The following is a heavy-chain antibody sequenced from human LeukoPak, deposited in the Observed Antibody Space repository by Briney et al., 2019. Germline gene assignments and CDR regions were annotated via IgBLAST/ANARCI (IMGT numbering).Heavy chain of an antibody. D-gene: IGHD3-10*01. Sequence: ASVKVSCKASGYTFTSYGISWVRQAPGQGLEWMGWISAYNGNTNYAQKLQGRVTMTTDTSTSTAYMELRSLRSDDTAVYYCASPVNYYGSGSYYNPLGFDYWGQGTLVTVSS. V-gene: IGHV1-18*04. CDR3: ASPVNYYGSGSYYNPLGFDY. J-gene: IGHJ4*02. CDR1: GYTFTSYG. CDR2: ISAYNGNT.